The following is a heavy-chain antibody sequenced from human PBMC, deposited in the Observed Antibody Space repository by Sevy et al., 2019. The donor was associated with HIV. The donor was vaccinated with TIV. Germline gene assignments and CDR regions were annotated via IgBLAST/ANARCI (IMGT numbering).Heavy chain of an antibody. V-gene: IGHV3-9*01. D-gene: IGHD6-13*01. Sequence: GGSLRLSCAASGFTFDDFAMHWVRQSPGKGLEWVSCINWDSGRMEYADSVKGRFTISRDNAKNSLYLQMNSLRHEDTAFYYCAKDRAASGPGWYFDLWGRGTLVTVSS. CDR2: INWDSGRM. J-gene: IGHJ2*01. CDR3: AKDRAASGPGWYFDL. CDR1: GFTFDDFA.